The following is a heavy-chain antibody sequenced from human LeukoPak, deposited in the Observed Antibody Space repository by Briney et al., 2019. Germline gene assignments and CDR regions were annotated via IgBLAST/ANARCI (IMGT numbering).Heavy chain of an antibody. CDR2: IYTSGST. V-gene: IGHV4-4*07. Sequence: SETLSLTCTVSGRSISSYYWSWIRQPAGKGLEWIGRIYTSGSTNYNPSLKSRVTISVDKSKNQFSLKLSSVTAADTAVYYCAREFQQWLVYGAFDIWGQGTMVTVSS. CDR1: GRSISSYY. D-gene: IGHD6-19*01. CDR3: AREFQQWLVYGAFDI. J-gene: IGHJ3*02.